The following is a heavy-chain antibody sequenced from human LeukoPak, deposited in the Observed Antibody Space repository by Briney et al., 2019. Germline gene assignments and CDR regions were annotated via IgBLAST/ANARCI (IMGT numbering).Heavy chain of an antibody. CDR2: MNGNSGDT. D-gene: IGHD1-26*01. J-gene: IGHJ1*01. V-gene: IGHV1-8*01. Sequence: SVNPSCKPSGFTLTIYDINWVRQAPGQGLEWMGWMNGNSGDTGYAQKFQGRVTMTRNTSISTAYMELSNLRSEDTAVYYCVRGRFIAGAGDWGQGTPVTVPS. CDR1: GFTLTIYD. CDR3: VRGRFIAGAGD.